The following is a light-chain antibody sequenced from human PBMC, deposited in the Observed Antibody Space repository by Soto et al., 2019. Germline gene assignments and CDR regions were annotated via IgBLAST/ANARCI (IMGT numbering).Light chain of an antibody. Sequence: TVVTQEPSFSVSPGGTVTLTCGLSSGPVSTNYFPSWYQQTPGQAPRTLISFTNTRSSGVPDRFSGSILGNKAALTITGAQADDESDYYCVLYVGYGISVFGGGTKVTVL. CDR2: FTN. CDR3: VLYVGYGISV. V-gene: IGLV8-61*01. J-gene: IGLJ3*02. CDR1: SGPVSTNYF.